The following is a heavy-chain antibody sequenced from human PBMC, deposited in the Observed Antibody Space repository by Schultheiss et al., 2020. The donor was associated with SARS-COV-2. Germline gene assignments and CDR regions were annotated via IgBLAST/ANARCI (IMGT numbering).Heavy chain of an antibody. Sequence: GGSLRLSCAASGFSFSDYYMNWVRQAPGKGLEYVSAISSNGGSTYYADSVKGRFTISRDNSKNTLYLQMNSLRAEDTAVYYCARGTWFDPWGHGTLVTVSS. CDR1: GFSFSDYY. CDR2: ISSNGGST. J-gene: IGHJ5*02. CDR3: ARGTWFDP. V-gene: IGHV3-64*04.